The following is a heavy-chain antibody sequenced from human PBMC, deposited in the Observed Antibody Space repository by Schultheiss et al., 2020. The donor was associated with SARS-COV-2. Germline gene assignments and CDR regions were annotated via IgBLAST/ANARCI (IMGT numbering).Heavy chain of an antibody. CDR3: AIYHGDRVDDYYYGMDV. CDR2: IIPIFGTP. D-gene: IGHD2-2*01. J-gene: IGHJ6*02. Sequence: SVKVSCNASGGTFSTYAISWVRQAPGQGLEWVGGIIPIFGTPNYAQDFEGRVTITADESTRTAYMELSTLRSEDTAVYYCAIYHGDRVDDYYYGMDVWGQGSTVTVSS. CDR1: GGTFSTYA. V-gene: IGHV1-69*13.